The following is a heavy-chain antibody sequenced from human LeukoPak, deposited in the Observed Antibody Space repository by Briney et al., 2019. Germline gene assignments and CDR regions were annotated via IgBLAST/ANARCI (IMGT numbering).Heavy chain of an antibody. V-gene: IGHV3-33*01. Sequence: GRSLRLSCAAPGFTFSSYGMHWARQAPGKGLEWVAVIWYDGSNKYYADSVKGRFTISRDNSKNTLFLQMNGLRAEDTAVYYCARDPSVVGATAFDYWGQGTLVTVSS. CDR3: ARDPSVVGATAFDY. CDR1: GFTFSSYG. D-gene: IGHD1-26*01. J-gene: IGHJ4*02. CDR2: IWYDGSNK.